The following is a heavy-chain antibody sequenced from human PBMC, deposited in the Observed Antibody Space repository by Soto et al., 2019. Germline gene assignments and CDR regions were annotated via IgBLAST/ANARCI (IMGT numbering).Heavy chain of an antibody. J-gene: IGHJ4*02. V-gene: IGHV3-23*01. CDR1: GFTFTSFA. CDR2: ISGSGGAT. D-gene: IGHD3-3*01. CDR3: AIGEGLSTSYFNF. Sequence: PGGSLRLSCAVSGFTFTSFAVSWVRQAPGKGLEWVSAISGSGGATYYADPVKGRFTVSRDNSRNTVYLQVASLRVDDTAVYHCAIGEGLSTSYFNFWGKGTLVTVSS.